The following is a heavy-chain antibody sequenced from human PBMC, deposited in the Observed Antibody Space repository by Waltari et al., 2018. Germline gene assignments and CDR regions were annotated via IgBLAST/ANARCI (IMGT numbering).Heavy chain of an antibody. CDR2: INPSGVT. D-gene: IGHD4-17*01. CDR3: VRAFMVTTFSALRYHDYYGMDV. Sequence: QVQLQQWGAGLLKPPETLSLTCAVSGGSFRDYSLSWVRHPPGKGLEWIGEINPSGVTNYNPSLKSRVTISVDTSKNQFSLRLSSVTAADTAVYYCVRAFMVTTFSALRYHDYYGMDVWGQGTAVTVSS. J-gene: IGHJ6*02. V-gene: IGHV4-34*01. CDR1: GGSFRDYS.